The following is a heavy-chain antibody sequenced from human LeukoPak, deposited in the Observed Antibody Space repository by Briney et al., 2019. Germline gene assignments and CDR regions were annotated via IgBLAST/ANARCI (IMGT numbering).Heavy chain of an antibody. Sequence: PGESLRLSCAASGFTLSSFAMTWARQAPGKGLEWVSVISGSGGSTYYTDSVKGRFTISRDNSKNTLYLQMNSLRAEDTAVYYCAKDLGLDYFDYWGQGTLVTVSS. CDR3: AKDLGLDYFDY. V-gene: IGHV3-23*01. CDR1: GFTLSSFA. CDR2: ISGSGGST. J-gene: IGHJ4*02.